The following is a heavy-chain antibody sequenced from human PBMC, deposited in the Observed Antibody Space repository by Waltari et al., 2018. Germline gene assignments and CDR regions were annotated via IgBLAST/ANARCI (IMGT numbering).Heavy chain of an antibody. CDR1: GFSNSTSGVG. CDR2: IYWNHDK. Sequence: QITLKESGPTLVKPTQTLTLTCTFSGFSNSTSGVGVGWIRQPPGKALEWLALIYWNHDKHYSPSLNIRLTVTKHTSKTQVVLTMTNMVPMDTATYFCSHERSYARASTLGWFDPWGQGTLVTVSS. D-gene: IGHD3-10*01. J-gene: IGHJ5*02. CDR3: SHERSYARASTLGWFDP. V-gene: IGHV2-5*01.